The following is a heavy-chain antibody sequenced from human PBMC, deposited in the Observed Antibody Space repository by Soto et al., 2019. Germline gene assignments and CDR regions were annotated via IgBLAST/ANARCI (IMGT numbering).Heavy chain of an antibody. Sequence: QVQLVQSGAEVKKPGSSVKVSCKASGGTFSSYAISWVRRAPGQGLEWMGGIIPIFGTANYAQKFQGRVTIPADESTSTAYMELSSLRSEDTAVYYCARRATVTKMPGWFDPWGQGTLGTVSS. J-gene: IGHJ5*02. D-gene: IGHD4-17*01. CDR3: ARRATVTKMPGWFDP. CDR1: GGTFSSYA. CDR2: IIPIFGTA. V-gene: IGHV1-69*12.